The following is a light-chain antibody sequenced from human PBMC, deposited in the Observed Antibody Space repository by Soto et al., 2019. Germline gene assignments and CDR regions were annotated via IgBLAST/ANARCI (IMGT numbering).Light chain of an antibody. CDR1: SSDVGGYNY. CDR3: CSYAGSYV. V-gene: IGLV2-11*01. CDR2: DVS. J-gene: IGLJ1*01. Sequence: QSALTQPGSVSGSSGQSVTISCTGTSSDVGGYNYVSWYQQHPGKAPKLMIYDVSKRPSGVPDRFSGSKSGNTASLTISGLQAEDEADYYCCSYAGSYVFGTGTKVTVL.